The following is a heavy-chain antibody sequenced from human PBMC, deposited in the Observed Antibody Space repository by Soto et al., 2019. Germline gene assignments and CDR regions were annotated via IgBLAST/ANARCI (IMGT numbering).Heavy chain of an antibody. CDR3: AAGTLGAVWTPLDH. CDR2: IYYSGRT. CDR1: GGSFGDNY. Sequence: QVHLQESGPRLVKPSETLSLTCDVSGGSFGDNYWTWIRHFPGKGLEWIGYIYYSGRTNYNPSLKRRVSISVAASKAQFSLQLTSVTAADTALYYCAAGTLGAVWTPLDHWGQGIRVTFSS. V-gene: IGHV4-59*03. J-gene: IGHJ4*02. D-gene: IGHD3-16*01.